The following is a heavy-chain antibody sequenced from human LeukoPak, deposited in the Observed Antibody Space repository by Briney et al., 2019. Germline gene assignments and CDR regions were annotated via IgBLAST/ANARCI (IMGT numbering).Heavy chain of an antibody. CDR3: ARGVWGIVVVPAAQYYYYYMDV. CDR2: MNPNSGNT. V-gene: IGHV1-8*03. J-gene: IGHJ6*03. D-gene: IGHD2-2*01. Sequence: ASVKVSCKASGYTFTSYDINWVRQATGQGLEWMGWMNPNSGNTGYAQKFQGRVTITRNTSISTAYMELSSMRSEDTAVYYCARGVWGIVVVPAAQYYYYYMDVWGKGTTVTVSS. CDR1: GYTFTSYD.